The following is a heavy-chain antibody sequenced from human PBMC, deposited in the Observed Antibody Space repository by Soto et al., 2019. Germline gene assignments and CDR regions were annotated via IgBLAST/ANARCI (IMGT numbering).Heavy chain of an antibody. CDR1: GYSFTTYW. CDR2: IYPGDSDT. CDR3: SRRIGLSDSGPGAY. V-gene: IGHV5-51*01. J-gene: IGHJ4*02. Sequence: GESLKISCQASGYSFTTYWIGWVRQMPGKGLEWMGVIYPGDSDTIYSPSFQGQVTISADKSISTAYLRWSSLKASDTAMYYCSRRIGLSDSGPGAYWGQGTLVTVSS. D-gene: IGHD5-12*01.